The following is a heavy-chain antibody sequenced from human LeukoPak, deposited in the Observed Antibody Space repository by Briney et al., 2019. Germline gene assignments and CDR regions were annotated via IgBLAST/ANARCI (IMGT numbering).Heavy chain of an antibody. CDR2: LIPIFGTA. D-gene: IGHD6-19*01. CDR3: ARAPGYSSGWQLFDY. Sequence: SVKVSCEASGGTFSSYAISWVRQAPGQGLEWMGRLIPIFGTANYAQKFQGRVTITTDESTSTAYMELSSLRSEDTAVYYCARAPGYSSGWQLFDYWGQGTLVTVSS. V-gene: IGHV1-69*05. CDR1: GGTFSSYA. J-gene: IGHJ4*02.